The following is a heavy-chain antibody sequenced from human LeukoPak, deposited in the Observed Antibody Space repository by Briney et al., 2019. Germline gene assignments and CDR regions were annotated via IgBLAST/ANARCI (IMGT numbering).Heavy chain of an antibody. J-gene: IGHJ4*02. CDR1: GFTFSNAW. D-gene: IGHD1-26*01. CDR2: IKSKTDGGTT. CDR3: TTVWYSGSSQPFDY. Sequence: PGGSLRLSCAASGFTFSNAWMSWVRQAPGKGLEWVGRIKSKTDGGTTDYAAPVKGRFTISRDDSKNTLYLQMNSLKTEDTAVYYCTTVWYSGSSQPFDYWGQGTLVTVSS. V-gene: IGHV3-15*01.